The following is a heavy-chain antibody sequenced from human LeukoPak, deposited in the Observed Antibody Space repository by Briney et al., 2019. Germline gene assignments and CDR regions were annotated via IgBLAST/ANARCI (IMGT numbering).Heavy chain of an antibody. Sequence: PSETLSLTCAVYGGSFSGYYWSWIRQPPGKGLEWIGYIYYSGSTNYNPSLKSRVTISVDTSKNQFSLKLNSVTAADTAVYYCARGRQWLDFDYWGQGTLVTVSS. D-gene: IGHD6-19*01. V-gene: IGHV4-59*01. CDR2: IYYSGST. J-gene: IGHJ4*02. CDR1: GGSFSGYY. CDR3: ARGRQWLDFDY.